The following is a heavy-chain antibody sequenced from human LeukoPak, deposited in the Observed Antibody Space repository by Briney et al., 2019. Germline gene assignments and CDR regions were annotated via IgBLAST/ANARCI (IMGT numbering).Heavy chain of an antibody. CDR1: GYTLTELS. CDR3: ARDLGYCSGGSCYNWFDP. CDR2: FDPEDGET. Sequence: ASVKVSCKVSGYTLTELSMHWVRQTPGKGLEWMGGFDPEDGETIYAQKFQGRVTMTEDTSTDTAYMELSSLRSEDTAVYYCARDLGYCSGGSCYNWFDPWGQGTLVTVSS. V-gene: IGHV1-24*01. J-gene: IGHJ5*02. D-gene: IGHD2-15*01.